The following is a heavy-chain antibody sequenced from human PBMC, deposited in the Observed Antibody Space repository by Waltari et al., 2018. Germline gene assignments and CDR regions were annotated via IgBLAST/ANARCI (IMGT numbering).Heavy chain of an antibody. CDR1: RFTFDGYA. Sequence: PGRSLRLSCAGSRFTFDGYAMHWVRQVPGRALEWVSGIDWRSGRIAYADSVKGRFIISRDDARNSLNLQMNTLRVDDTAVYYCTKDLLPGGADVWGRGTTVTVSS. J-gene: IGHJ6*02. V-gene: IGHV3-9*01. CDR3: TKDLLPGGADV. D-gene: IGHD2-15*01. CDR2: IDWRSGRI.